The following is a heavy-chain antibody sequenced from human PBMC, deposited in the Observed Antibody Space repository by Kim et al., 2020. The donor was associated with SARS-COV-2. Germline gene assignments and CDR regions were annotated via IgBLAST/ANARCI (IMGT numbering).Heavy chain of an antibody. D-gene: IGHD5-12*01. J-gene: IGHJ3*02. Sequence: RKVQGRVTITAHESTCTAYMELSSLRSEDTAVYYCARDDGRYGGYGAFDIWGQGTMVTVSS. V-gene: IGHV1-69*01. CDR3: ARDDGRYGGYGAFDI.